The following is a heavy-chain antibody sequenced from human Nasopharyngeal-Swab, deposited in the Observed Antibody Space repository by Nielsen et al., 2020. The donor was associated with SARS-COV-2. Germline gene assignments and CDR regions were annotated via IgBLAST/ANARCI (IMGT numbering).Heavy chain of an antibody. V-gene: IGHV3-74*01. CDR1: GFTLSSYW. CDR2: ISGDGSNT. Sequence: GVLKISCAASGFTLSSYWMHWVRQAPGKGLVWVSRISGDGSNTFYADSVKGRFTISRDNAKNTLYLQMNSLRAEDTAVYYCASGAVDGSGTYRLGEYWGQGTLVTVSS. J-gene: IGHJ4*02. CDR3: ASGAVDGSGTYRLGEY. D-gene: IGHD3-10*01.